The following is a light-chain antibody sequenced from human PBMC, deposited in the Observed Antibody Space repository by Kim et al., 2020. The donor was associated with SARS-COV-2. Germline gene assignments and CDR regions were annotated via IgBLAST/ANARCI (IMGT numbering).Light chain of an antibody. CDR3: QQRSNVLT. J-gene: IGKJ4*01. CDR1: QSVSSY. V-gene: IGKV3-11*01. Sequence: EIVLTQSPATLSLSPGERATLYCRASQSVSSYLAWYQQKPGQAPRLLIYDASNRATGIPARFSGSGSGTAFTLTISSLEPEDFAVYYCQQRSNVLTFGGGTKVKI. CDR2: DAS.